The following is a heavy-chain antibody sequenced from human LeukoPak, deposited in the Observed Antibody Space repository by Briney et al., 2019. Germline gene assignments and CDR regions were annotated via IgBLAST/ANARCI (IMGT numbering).Heavy chain of an antibody. D-gene: IGHD5-18*01. J-gene: IGHJ4*02. V-gene: IGHV3-23*01. CDR3: AKGRSGYSYGGIDY. Sequence: GGPLRLSCAASGFTFSSYAMSWVRQAPGKGLEWVSAISGSGGGTYYADSVKGRFTISRDNSKNTLYLQMNSPRAEDTAVYYCAKGRSGYSYGGIDYWGQGTLVTVSS. CDR1: GFTFSSYA. CDR2: ISGSGGGT.